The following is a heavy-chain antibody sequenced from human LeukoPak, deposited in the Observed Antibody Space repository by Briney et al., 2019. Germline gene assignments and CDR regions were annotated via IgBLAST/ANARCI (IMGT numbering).Heavy chain of an antibody. J-gene: IGHJ4*02. D-gene: IGHD3-10*01. CDR3: ARANTMATAYFDY. CDR2: IKQDGSEK. CDR1: GFTFSSYW. Sequence: PGGSLRLSCAASGFTFSSYWMSWVRQAPGKGLEWVANIKQDGSEKYYVDSVKGRFTISRDNAKNSLYLQMNSLRAEDTAVYYCARANTMATAYFDYWGQGTLVTVSS. V-gene: IGHV3-7*04.